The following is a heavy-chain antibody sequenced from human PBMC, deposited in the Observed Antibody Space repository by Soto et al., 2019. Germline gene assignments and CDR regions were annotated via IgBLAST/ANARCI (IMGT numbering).Heavy chain of an antibody. J-gene: IGHJ4*02. D-gene: IGHD6-6*01. Sequence: SETLSLTCTVSGGSITSYYWSWIRQPAGKGLEWIGRTYITGDSNYSPSLKSRVTMSLDTSKNQFSLKLSSVTAADTAVYYCASSSSIAARRFDYWGQGTLVTVSS. V-gene: IGHV4-4*07. CDR3: ASSSSIAARRFDY. CDR2: TYITGDS. CDR1: GGSITSYY.